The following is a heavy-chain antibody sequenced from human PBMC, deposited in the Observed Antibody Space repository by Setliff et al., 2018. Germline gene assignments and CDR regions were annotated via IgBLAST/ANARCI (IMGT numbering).Heavy chain of an antibody. Sequence: KPSETLSLTCAVYGASFSGTYCSWIRQSPGKGLEWIGEINHTGSPNWIGEINHSGSPNYNPSLKSRVTMSVDTSKNQFSLKLTSVTAADTAVYYCRVWVDMLEVDSWAQGTLVTVSS. V-gene: IGHV4-34*01. J-gene: IGHJ4*02. CDR3: RVWVDMLEVDS. CDR1: GASFSGTY. CDR2: INHSGSP. D-gene: IGHD3-16*01.